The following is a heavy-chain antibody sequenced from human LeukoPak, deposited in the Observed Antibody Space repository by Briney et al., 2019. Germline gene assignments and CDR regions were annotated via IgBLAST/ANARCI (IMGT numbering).Heavy chain of an antibody. V-gene: IGHV3-30*18. Sequence: GGSLRLSCTASGFTFNKYGMHWVRQAPGKGLEWVAVISSDGSATYYVDSVKGRFTVSRDNSKNTLYLQMNSLRAEDTAVYYCGKDYDTSAYYISADYWGQGTLVTVAS. D-gene: IGHD3-22*01. CDR2: ISSDGSAT. CDR1: GFTFNKYG. CDR3: GKDYDTSAYYISADY. J-gene: IGHJ4*02.